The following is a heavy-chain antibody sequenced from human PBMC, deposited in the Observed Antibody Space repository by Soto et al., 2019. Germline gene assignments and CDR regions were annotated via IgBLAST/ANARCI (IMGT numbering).Heavy chain of an antibody. Sequence: PGGSLRLSCAASGFTFSSYDMHWVRQATGKGLDWVSAIGTAGDTYYPGSVKGRFTISRENAKNSLYLQMNSLRAGDTAVYYCARAVEYYYDSSGYYDNWFDPWGQGTLVTVSS. V-gene: IGHV3-13*01. CDR3: ARAVEYYYDSSGYYDNWFDP. J-gene: IGHJ5*02. CDR2: IGTAGDT. CDR1: GFTFSSYD. D-gene: IGHD3-22*01.